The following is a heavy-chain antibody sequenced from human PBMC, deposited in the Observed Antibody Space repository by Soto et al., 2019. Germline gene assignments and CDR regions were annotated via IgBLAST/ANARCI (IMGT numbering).Heavy chain of an antibody. CDR1: GFTFSSYA. Sequence: GGSLRLSCAASGFTFSSYAMSWVRQAPGKGLEWVSAISGSGGSTYYADSVKGRFTISRDNSKNTLYLQMNSLRAEDMAVYYCAKVGPEQQLEGDLDYWGQGTLVTVSS. V-gene: IGHV3-23*01. D-gene: IGHD6-13*01. J-gene: IGHJ4*02. CDR2: ISGSGGST. CDR3: AKVGPEQQLEGDLDY.